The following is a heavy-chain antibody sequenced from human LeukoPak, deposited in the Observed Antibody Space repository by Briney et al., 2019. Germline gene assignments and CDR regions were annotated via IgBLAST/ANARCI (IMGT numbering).Heavy chain of an antibody. CDR3: AVWFGDSYA. CDR2: ISPGDSDT. D-gene: IGHD3-10*01. J-gene: IGHJ5*02. Sequence: GETLKISCKGSGYSFTSYWLGWVREMPGKGLEWMGIISPGDSDTRYSPSFQGLVTISVDKSITTAYLQWSSLKASDTAMYYCAVWFGDSYAWGQGTLVTVPS. CDR1: GYSFTSYW. V-gene: IGHV5-51*01.